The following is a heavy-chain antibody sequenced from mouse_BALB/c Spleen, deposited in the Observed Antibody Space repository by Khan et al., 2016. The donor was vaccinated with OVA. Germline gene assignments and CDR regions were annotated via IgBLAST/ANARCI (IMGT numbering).Heavy chain of an antibody. V-gene: IGHV1-77*01. Sequence: QVQLKQSGPELVKPGASVKMSCKASGYTFTYYVITWVKQRTGQGLEWIGEIYPGSDNAYYNERFKGKATLTADESSNTTHMQLSSLTSEDSAVYFWARGDGYYVYFDYWGQGTTLTVSS. D-gene: IGHD2-3*01. CDR2: IYPGSDNA. J-gene: IGHJ2*01. CDR3: ARGDGYYVYFDY. CDR1: GYTFTYYV.